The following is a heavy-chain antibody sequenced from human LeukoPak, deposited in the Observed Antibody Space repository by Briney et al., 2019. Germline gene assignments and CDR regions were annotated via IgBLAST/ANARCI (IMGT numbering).Heavy chain of an antibody. CDR1: GYIFSVYA. Sequence: GASVKVSCKASGYIFSVYALIWVRQAPGQGLELMGWINTNTGNPTYAQGLTGRFVFSLDTSVSTAYLQISSLKAEDTAVYYCARDYTIAVGTTTYLQHWGQGTLVTVSS. J-gene: IGHJ1*01. V-gene: IGHV7-4-1*02. D-gene: IGHD1-14*01. CDR3: ARDYTIAVGTTTYLQH. CDR2: INTNTGNP.